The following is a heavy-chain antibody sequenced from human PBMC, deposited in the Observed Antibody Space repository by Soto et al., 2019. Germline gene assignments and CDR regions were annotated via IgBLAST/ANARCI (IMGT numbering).Heavy chain of an antibody. D-gene: IGHD3-10*01. CDR2: TRNKANRYTT. CDR3: VRTSHYGSGTCNFDF. V-gene: IGHV3-72*01. J-gene: IGHJ4*02. Sequence: EVQLVESGGGLVQPGGSLRLSCAGSGFPLSDNSMDWVRQAPGKGLEWVGRTRNKANRYTTEYAASVKGRFTVSRDESMNSLHLQMNSLKTEDTAVYYCVRTSHYGSGTCNFDFWGQGTVVTVSS. CDR1: GFPLSDNS.